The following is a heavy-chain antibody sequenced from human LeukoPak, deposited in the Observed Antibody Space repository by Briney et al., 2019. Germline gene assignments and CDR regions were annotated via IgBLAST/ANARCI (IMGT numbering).Heavy chain of an antibody. Sequence: SGGSLRLSCAGSGFALKSYSLSWVRQAPGKGLEWVSSISSTSAYVYYADSVKGRFTISRDNVDNVVYLQMNSLGAEDTAVYYCARVAVSGPTGWFDSWGQGTLVIVSS. V-gene: IGHV3-21*01. CDR2: ISSTSAYV. CDR3: ARVAVSGPTGWFDS. D-gene: IGHD2-8*02. CDR1: GFALKSYS. J-gene: IGHJ5*01.